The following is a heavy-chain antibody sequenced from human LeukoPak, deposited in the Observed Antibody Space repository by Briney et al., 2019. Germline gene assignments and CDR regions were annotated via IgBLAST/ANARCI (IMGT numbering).Heavy chain of an antibody. Sequence: SETLTLTCTVSGGSISSYYWSWIRQPPGKGLEWIGYVYYSGSTNYNPSLKSRVSISVDTSKNQFSLKLSSVTAADTAVYHCARDSRTTTAFDIWGQGTMVTVSS. J-gene: IGHJ3*02. CDR3: ARDSRTTTAFDI. D-gene: IGHD1-1*01. CDR1: GGSISSYY. V-gene: IGHV4-59*01. CDR2: VYYSGST.